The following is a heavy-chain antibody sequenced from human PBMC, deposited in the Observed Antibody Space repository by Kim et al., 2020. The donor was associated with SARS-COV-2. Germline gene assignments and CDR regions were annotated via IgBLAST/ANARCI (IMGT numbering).Heavy chain of an antibody. CDR3: ASTSGPGSSSYYYYGMDV. V-gene: IGHV4-39*01. D-gene: IGHD6-13*01. Sequence: KSRVTISVDTSKNQFSLKLSSVTAADTAVYYCASTSGPGSSSYYYYGMDVWGQGTTVTVSS. J-gene: IGHJ6*02.